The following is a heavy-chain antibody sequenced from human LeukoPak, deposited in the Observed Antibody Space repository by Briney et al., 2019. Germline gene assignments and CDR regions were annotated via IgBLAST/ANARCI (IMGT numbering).Heavy chain of an antibody. V-gene: IGHV3-23*01. CDR3: ARTRAVAALYQLDF. CDR1: GFTFGGYA. J-gene: IGHJ4*02. D-gene: IGHD6-19*01. CDR2: IGDGGSIT. Sequence: GGSLRLSCAASGFTFGGYAMSWVRQAPGKGLEWVSAIGDGGSITFYADSVKGRFTISRDNSKNTLYLQMNSLRAEDTALYYCARTRAVAALYQLDFWGQGTLVTDSS.